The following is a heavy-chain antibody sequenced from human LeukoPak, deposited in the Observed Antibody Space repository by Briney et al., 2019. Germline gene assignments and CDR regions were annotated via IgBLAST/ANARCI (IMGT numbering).Heavy chain of an antibody. CDR3: ARRPVAAEYFQH. CDR2: ISYDESKI. V-gene: IGHV3-30*03. Sequence: PGGSLRLSYTGSGFSFTNYAMHWVRQAPGEGLEWVAVISYDESKIYYADSVKGRFTISRDLSTNTLYLQMNSLTTEDTAMYFCARRPVAAEYFQHWGQGTLVTVSS. CDR1: GFSFTNYA. D-gene: IGHD6-25*01. J-gene: IGHJ1*01.